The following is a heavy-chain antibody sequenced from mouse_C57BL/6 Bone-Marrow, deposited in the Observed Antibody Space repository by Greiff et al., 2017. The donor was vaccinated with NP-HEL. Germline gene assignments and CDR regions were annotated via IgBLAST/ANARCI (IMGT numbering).Heavy chain of an antibody. D-gene: IGHD1-1*01. CDR1: GYTFTSYW. V-gene: IGHV1-55*01. CDR2: IYPGSGST. J-gene: IGHJ2*01. Sequence: QVQLQQPGAELVKPGASVKMSCKASGYTFTSYWITWVKQRPGQGLEWIGDIYPGSGSTNYNEKFKSKATLTVDTSSSTAYMQLSSLTSEDSAVYYCARHYYGSSYVGYFDYWGQGTTLTVSS. CDR3: ARHYYGSSYVGYFDY.